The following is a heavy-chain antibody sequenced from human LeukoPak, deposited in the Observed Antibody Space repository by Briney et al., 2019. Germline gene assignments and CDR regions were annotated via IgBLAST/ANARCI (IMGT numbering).Heavy chain of an antibody. CDR1: GFTFSDYY. V-gene: IGHV3-11*01. CDR2: ISSSGSTI. D-gene: IGHD3-3*01. J-gene: IGHJ5*02. CDR3: ARDGDYGFWSGYYSPTHWFDP. Sequence: PGGSLRLSCAASGFTFSDYYMSWIRQAPGKGLEWVSYISSSGSTIYYADSVKGRFTISRDNAKNSLYLQMNSLRAEDTAVYYCARDGDYGFWSGYYSPTHWFDPWGQGTLVTVSS.